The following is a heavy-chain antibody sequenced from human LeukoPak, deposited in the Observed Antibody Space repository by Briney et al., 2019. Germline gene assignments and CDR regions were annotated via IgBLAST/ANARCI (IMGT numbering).Heavy chain of an antibody. CDR3: AREWTYSSSWYRYFQQ. V-gene: IGHV3-11*01. CDR2: ISNRGSSI. CDR1: GFTFSDTY. Sequence: GGSLRLSCAGSGFTFSDTYMSWIRQAPGKGLEWVSSISNRGSSIYYADSVKGRFTISRDNANNSLYLQMNSLRAEDTAVYYCAREWTYSSSWYRYFQQWGHGTLVTVSS. D-gene: IGHD6-13*01. J-gene: IGHJ1*01.